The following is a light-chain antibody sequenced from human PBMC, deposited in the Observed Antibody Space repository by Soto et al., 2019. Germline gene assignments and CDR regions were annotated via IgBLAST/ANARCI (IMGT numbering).Light chain of an antibody. J-gene: IGLJ3*02. CDR3: CSYAGSKNLV. CDR1: SSDVGGYDY. V-gene: IGLV2-8*01. Sequence: QSALTQPPSASGSPGQSVTISCTGTSSDVGGYDYVSWYQQHPGKAPKLMIYEVSKRPLGVPDRFSGSKSGNTASLTVSGLQAEDEADYYCCSYAGSKNLVFGGGTKLTVL. CDR2: EVS.